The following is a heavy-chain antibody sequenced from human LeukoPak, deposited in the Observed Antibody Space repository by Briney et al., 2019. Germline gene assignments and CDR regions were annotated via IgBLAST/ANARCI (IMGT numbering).Heavy chain of an antibody. V-gene: IGHV4-59*01. CDR1: GGSISSYY. CDR2: ICYSGST. CDR3: AGGTIFGVVNTFDY. J-gene: IGHJ4*02. D-gene: IGHD3-3*01. Sequence: PSETLSLTCTVSGGSISSYYWSWIRQPPGKGLEWIGYICYSGSTNYNPSLKSRVTISVDTSKNQFSLKLSSVTAADTAVYYCAGGTIFGVVNTFDYWGQGTLVTVSS.